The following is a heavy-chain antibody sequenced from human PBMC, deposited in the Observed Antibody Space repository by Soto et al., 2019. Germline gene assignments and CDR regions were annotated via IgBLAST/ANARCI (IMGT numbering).Heavy chain of an antibody. CDR2: IVPIFGA. CDR3: ARGGSDYGGTGDYQRHA. J-gene: IGHJ6*01. D-gene: IGHD2-2*01. Sequence: QVQLVQSGAEVKKPGSSVKVSCKSSGGTFSNYGFSWVRQAPGQGLECMGVIVPIFGAEHPQKFQGRVTMPXXAXTXXGCRGLRGLRSEATAVYYCARGGSDYGGTGDYQRHAWGQGTTVAFSS. V-gene: IGHV1-69*05. CDR1: GGTFSNYG.